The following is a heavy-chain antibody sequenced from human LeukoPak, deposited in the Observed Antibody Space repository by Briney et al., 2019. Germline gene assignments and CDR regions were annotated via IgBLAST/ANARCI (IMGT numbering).Heavy chain of an antibody. CDR1: GFTFSSHG. CDR3: AGDIMGGWGYDH. J-gene: IGHJ4*02. V-gene: IGHV3-30*03. CDR2: IANGGSEV. D-gene: IGHD3-16*01. Sequence: GRSLRLSCVVSGFTFSSHGMHWVRQAPGKGLEWVAWVAVIANGGSEVAYADSVKGRFTISRDNSKNTVDLRMTSLKTEDTAGYYCAGDIMGGWGYDHWGQGTLVAVSS.